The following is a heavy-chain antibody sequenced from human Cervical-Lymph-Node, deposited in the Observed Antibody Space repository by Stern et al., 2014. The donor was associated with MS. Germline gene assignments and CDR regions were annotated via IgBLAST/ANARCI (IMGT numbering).Heavy chain of an antibody. CDR2: INWNSGTI. J-gene: IGHJ4*02. V-gene: IGHV3-9*01. CDR3: ARVVAGIAVSGSYFDY. Sequence: VQLVESGGGLVQPGRSLRLSCAASGFTFDDYAMHWVRQAPGKGLEWVPGINWNSGTIGYADSVKGRFTISRDNAKNSLYLQMNSLRAEDTALYYCARVVAGIAVSGSYFDYWGQGTLVTVSS. D-gene: IGHD6-19*01. CDR1: GFTFDDYA.